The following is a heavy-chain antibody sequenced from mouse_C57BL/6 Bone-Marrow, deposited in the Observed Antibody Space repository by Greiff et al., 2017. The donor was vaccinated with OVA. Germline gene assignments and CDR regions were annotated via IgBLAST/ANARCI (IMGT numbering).Heavy chain of an antibody. CDR3: ARGHYYGSSRSYWYFDV. CDR1: GYTFTSYW. J-gene: IGHJ1*03. V-gene: IGHV1-64*01. CDR2: IHPNSGST. Sequence: VKLQQPGAELVKPGASVKLSCKASGYTFTSYWMHWVKQRPGQGLEWIGMIHPNSGSTNYNEKFKSKATLTVDKSSSTAYMQLSSLTSEDSAVYYCARGHYYGSSRSYWYFDVWGTGTTVTVSS. D-gene: IGHD1-1*01.